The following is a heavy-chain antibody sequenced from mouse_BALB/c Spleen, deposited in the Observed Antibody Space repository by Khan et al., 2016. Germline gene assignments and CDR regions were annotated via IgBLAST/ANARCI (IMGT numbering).Heavy chain of an antibody. CDR2: ILPGSGST. V-gene: IGHV1-9*01. CDR3: ARTDRRGYFDY. J-gene: IGHJ2*01. Sequence: VELVESGAELMKPGASVKISCKATGYTFSSYWIEWVKQRPGHGLEWIGEILPGSGSTTYNEKFRGKATFTADTSSNTAYMQLSSLTSEDSAVHYSARTDRRGYFDYWGQGTTLTGSS. CDR1: GYTFSSYW.